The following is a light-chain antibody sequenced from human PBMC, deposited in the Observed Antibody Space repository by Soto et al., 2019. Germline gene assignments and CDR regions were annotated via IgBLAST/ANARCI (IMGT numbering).Light chain of an antibody. CDR2: WAS. CDR1: QSVSYSSDKRNC. V-gene: IGKV4-1*01. Sequence: DIVMTQSPDSLAVSLGERATINCKSSQSVSYSSDKRNCLAWYQQKPGLPPKLLIYWASTRESGVPDRFSGSVSGTDFTPTISSLQAEDVAVYYCQQYYSSPLTFGGGTKVEIK. J-gene: IGKJ4*01. CDR3: QQYYSSPLT.